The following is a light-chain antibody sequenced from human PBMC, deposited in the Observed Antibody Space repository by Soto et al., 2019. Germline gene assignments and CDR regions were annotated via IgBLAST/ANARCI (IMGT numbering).Light chain of an antibody. CDR1: QGISSY. J-gene: IGKJ1*01. CDR2: VAS. CDR3: QHYNSYSEA. Sequence: DIQMTQSPSSLSASVGDRVTITCRASQGISSYLNWYQQKPGKAPKLLIFVASSLQSGVPSRFSGSGSGTEFTLTISSLQPDDFATYYCQHYNSYSEAFGQGTKVDIK. V-gene: IGKV1-16*01.